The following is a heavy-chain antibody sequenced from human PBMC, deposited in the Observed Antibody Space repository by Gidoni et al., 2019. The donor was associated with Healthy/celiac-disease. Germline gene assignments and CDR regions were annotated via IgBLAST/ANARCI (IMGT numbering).Heavy chain of an antibody. V-gene: IGHV4-39*01. CDR2: IYYSGST. J-gene: IGHJ4*02. CDR1: GGSISSSSYY. Sequence: QLQLQESGPGLVKPSETLSLTCTVSGGSISSSSYYWGWIRQPPGKGLEWIGSIYYSGSTYYNPSLKSRVTISVDTSKNQFSLKLSSVTAADTAVYYCARGTYDSSGYYYLPLDYWGQGTLVTVSS. D-gene: IGHD3-22*01. CDR3: ARGTYDSSGYYYLPLDY.